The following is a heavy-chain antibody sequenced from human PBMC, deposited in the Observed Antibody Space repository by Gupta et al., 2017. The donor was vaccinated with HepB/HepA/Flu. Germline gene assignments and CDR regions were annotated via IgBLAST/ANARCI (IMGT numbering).Heavy chain of an antibody. CDR2: INPSGGST. V-gene: IGHV1-46*01. CDR3: ARAGIVVVPAAIPTPFDY. CDR1: GYTFPSSY. D-gene: IGHD2-2*02. Sequence: QVQLVQSGAEVKKPGASVKVSCKASGYTFPSSYMHWVRQAPGQGLEWMGIINPSGGSTSYAQKFQGRVTMTRDTSTSTVYMELSSLRSEDTAVYYCARAGIVVVPAAIPTPFDYWGQGTLVTVSS. J-gene: IGHJ4*02.